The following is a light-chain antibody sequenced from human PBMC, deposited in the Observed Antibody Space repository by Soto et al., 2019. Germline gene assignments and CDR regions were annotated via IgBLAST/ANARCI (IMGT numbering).Light chain of an antibody. CDR1: QNVSTNL. J-gene: IGKJ1*01. V-gene: IGKV3-20*01. CDR2: GAS. Sequence: VLTQSPGTLSLYPGERATLSCRASQNVSTNLLVWYQQHPGQPPRLLIYGASSRATGIPDRFSGSGSGTDFTLTIRRLEPDDFAVYYCQQYGSSPWTFGQGTKVDIK. CDR3: QQYGSSPWT.